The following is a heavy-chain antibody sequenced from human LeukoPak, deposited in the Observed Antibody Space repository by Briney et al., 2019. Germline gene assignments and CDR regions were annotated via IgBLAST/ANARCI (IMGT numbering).Heavy chain of an antibody. Sequence: SETLSLTCTVSGGSISSSSYYWGWIRQPPGKGLEWIGSIYYSGSTYYNPSLKSRVTISVDTSKNQFSLKLSSVTAADTAVYYCARRQYSYGPNYYYYYMDVWGKGTTVTVSS. J-gene: IGHJ6*03. CDR2: IYYSGST. CDR1: GGSISSSSYY. V-gene: IGHV4-39*07. D-gene: IGHD5-18*01. CDR3: ARRQYSYGPNYYYYYMDV.